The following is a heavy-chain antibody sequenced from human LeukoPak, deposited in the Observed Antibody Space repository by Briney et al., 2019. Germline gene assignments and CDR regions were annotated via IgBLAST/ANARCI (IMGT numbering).Heavy chain of an antibody. D-gene: IGHD3/OR15-3a*01. J-gene: IGHJ4*02. CDR3: AKWTSTFDY. V-gene: IGHV3-23*01. CDR2: ISGSGGST. CDR1: GLTFSSHW. Sequence: GGSLRLSCAASGLTFSSHWMHWVRQAPGKGLEWVSAISGSGGSTYYADSVKGRFTISRDNSKNTLYLQMNSLRAEDTVVYYCAKWTSTFDYWGQGTLVTVSS.